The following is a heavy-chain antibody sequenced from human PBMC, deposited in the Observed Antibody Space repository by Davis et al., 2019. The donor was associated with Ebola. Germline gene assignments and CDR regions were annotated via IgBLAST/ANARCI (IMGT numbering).Heavy chain of an antibody. V-gene: IGHV4-4*02. J-gene: IGHJ4*02. CDR3: ARRGGSSWPFDY. CDR1: GGSISSSNW. Sequence: MPSKTLSLTCAVSGGSISSSNWWSWVRQPPGKGLEWIGEIYHSRSTNYNPSLKSRVTISVDTSKNQFSLKLSSVTAADTAVYYCARRGGSSWPFDYWGQGTLVTVSS. CDR2: IYHSRST. D-gene: IGHD6-13*01.